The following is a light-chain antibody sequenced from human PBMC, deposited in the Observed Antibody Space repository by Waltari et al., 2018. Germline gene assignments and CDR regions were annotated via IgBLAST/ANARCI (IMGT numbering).Light chain of an antibody. J-gene: IGLJ3*02. V-gene: IGLV3-19*01. CDR1: SLGTYF. CDR2: GEN. Sequence: SSELTQDPAVSVALGQTVSITCQGDSLGTYFATWYQQKPGQAPVLVFYGENNRPSVIPYRFSGSRSGNTASLIITGAQAEDEADYYCQSRDSSANGVFGGGTKLTV. CDR3: QSRDSSANGV.